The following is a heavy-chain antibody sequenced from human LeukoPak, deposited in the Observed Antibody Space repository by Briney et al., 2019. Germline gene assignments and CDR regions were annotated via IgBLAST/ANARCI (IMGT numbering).Heavy chain of an antibody. CDR1: GGSISSYY. Sequence: SETLSLTCTVSGGSISSYYWSWIRQPPGKGLEWIGYIYYSGSTNYNPSLKSRVTISVDTSKNQFSLKLSSVTAADTAVYYCAREVGDGSDYWGQGTLVAVSS. CDR3: AREVGDGSDY. V-gene: IGHV4-59*01. CDR2: IYYSGST. D-gene: IGHD5-24*01. J-gene: IGHJ4*02.